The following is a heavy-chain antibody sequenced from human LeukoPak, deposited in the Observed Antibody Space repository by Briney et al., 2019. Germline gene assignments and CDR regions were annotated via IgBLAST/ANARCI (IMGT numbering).Heavy chain of an antibody. D-gene: IGHD5-18*01. CDR2: INWNGGST. V-gene: IGHV3-20*04. CDR3: AKGMTAMAPLDAFDV. CDR1: GFTFSSYS. Sequence: GGSLRLSCAASGFTFSSYSMNWVRQAPGKGLEWVSGINWNGGSTGYADSVKGRFTISRDNAKNSLYLQMNSLRAEDMASYYCAKGMTAMAPLDAFDVWGQGTLVTVSS. J-gene: IGHJ3*01.